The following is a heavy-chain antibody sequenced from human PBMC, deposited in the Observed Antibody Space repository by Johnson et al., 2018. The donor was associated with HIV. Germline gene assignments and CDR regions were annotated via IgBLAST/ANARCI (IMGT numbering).Heavy chain of an antibody. CDR2: ISYDGNNK. CDR3: ATGSLVVVGGDGLLQLRDAFDI. CDR1: GFTFSSYP. D-gene: IGHD2-15*01. J-gene: IGHJ3*02. V-gene: IGHV3-30*04. Sequence: VQLLESGGGVVQPGRSLRLSCAASGFTFSSYPMHWVRQGPGKGLEWVAVISYDGNNKYYADSVKGRFTISRDNSKNTLYLQMNSVRAEDTAVYYCATGSLVVVGGDGLLQLRDAFDIWGRGTKVTVSS.